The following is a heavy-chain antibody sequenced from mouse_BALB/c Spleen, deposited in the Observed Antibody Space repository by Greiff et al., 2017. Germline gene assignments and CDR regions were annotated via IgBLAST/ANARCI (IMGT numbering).Heavy chain of an antibody. Sequence: EVQRVESGGGLVKPGGSLKLSCAASGFTFSSYTMSWVRQTPEKRLEWVATISSGGSYTYYPDSVKGRFTISRDNAKNTLYLQMSSLKSEDTAMYYCTRDRGYRYDGYYFDDWGQGTTLTVSS. CDR3: TRDRGYRYDGYYFDD. V-gene: IGHV5-6-4*01. CDR2: ISSGGSYT. CDR1: GFTFSSYT. J-gene: IGHJ2*01. D-gene: IGHD2-14*01.